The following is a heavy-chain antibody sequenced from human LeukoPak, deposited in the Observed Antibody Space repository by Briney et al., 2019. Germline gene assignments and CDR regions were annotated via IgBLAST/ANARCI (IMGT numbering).Heavy chain of an antibody. J-gene: IGHJ3*02. D-gene: IGHD2-2*01. V-gene: IGHV1-46*01. CDR1: GYTFTSYY. CDR3: ARDRGYCSSTSCSTAFDI. CDR2: INPTGGST. Sequence: ASVKVSCKASGYTFTSYYMHWVRQAPGQGLEWMGLINPTGGSTGYAQKFQGRVTMTRDTSTSTVYMELSSLRSEDTAVFYCARDRGYCSSTSCSTAFDIWGQGTMVTVSS.